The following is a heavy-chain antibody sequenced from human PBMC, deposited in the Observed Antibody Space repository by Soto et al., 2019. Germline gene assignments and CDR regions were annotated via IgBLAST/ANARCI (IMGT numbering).Heavy chain of an antibody. CDR2: IYPGDSDT. CDR3: ARQHSRAKGYYYGMDV. V-gene: IGHV5-51*01. Sequence: PGESLKISCKGSGYSFTSYWIGWVRQMPGKGLEWTGIIYPGDSDTRYSPSFQGQVTISADKSISTAYLQWSSLKASDTAMYYCARQHSRAKGYYYGMDVWGQGTTVTVSS. CDR1: GYSFTSYW. D-gene: IGHD6-13*01. J-gene: IGHJ6*02.